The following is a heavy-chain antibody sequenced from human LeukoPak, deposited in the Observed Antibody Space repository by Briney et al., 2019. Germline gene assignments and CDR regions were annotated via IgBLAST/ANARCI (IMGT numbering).Heavy chain of an antibody. V-gene: IGHV1-2*02. CDR1: GYTFTSYG. J-gene: IGHJ4*02. Sequence: ASVKVSCKASGYTFTSYGISWVRQAPGQGLEWMGWINPNSGGTNYAQKFQGRVTMTRDTSISTAYMELSRLRSDDTAVYYCARVAAAGTTSWDYFDYWGQGTLVTVSS. CDR3: ARVAAAGTTSWDYFDY. CDR2: INPNSGGT. D-gene: IGHD6-13*01.